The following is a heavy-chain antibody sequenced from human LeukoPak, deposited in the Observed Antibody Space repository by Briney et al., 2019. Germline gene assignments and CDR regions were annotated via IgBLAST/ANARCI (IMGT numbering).Heavy chain of an antibody. CDR2: ISSTGSYM. CDR3: ARGPVTSATTGFDY. V-gene: IGHV3-21*01. J-gene: IGHJ4*02. D-gene: IGHD4-17*01. Sequence: PGGSLRLSCAASGFTFTTYSMSWVRQAAGEGLGWDSSISSTGSYMYYADSLKGRCAISRDNAKNALYLQMNGLRAEDTAVYYCARGPVTSATTGFDYWGQGTLVTVST. CDR1: GFTFTTYS.